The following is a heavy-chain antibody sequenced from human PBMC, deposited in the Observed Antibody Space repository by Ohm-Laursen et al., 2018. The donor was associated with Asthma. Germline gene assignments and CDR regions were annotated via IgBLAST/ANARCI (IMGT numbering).Heavy chain of an antibody. CDR2: LFPDGRST. CDR1: GFTLGDYF. V-gene: IGHV3-74*01. Sequence: SLRLSCTAPGFTLGDYFMHWVRQRPGEGLVWISHLFPDGRSTNYADSVRGRFTFSRDDAQNTVYLQMHSLRVDDTAVYFCARGNVEGLLWGQGTLVTVSS. J-gene: IGHJ4*02. CDR3: ARGNVEGLL.